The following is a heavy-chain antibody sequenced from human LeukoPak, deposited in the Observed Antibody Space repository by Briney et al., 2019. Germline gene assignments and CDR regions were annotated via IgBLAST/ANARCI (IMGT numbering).Heavy chain of an antibody. Sequence: QAGGSLRLSCAASGFTFSSYSMNWVRQAPGKGLEWVSYISSSSSTIYYADSVKGRFTISRDNAKNSLYLQMNSLRAEDTAVYYCAKGSSAIAAAAHPDYWGQGTLVTVSS. J-gene: IGHJ4*02. D-gene: IGHD6-13*01. V-gene: IGHV3-48*01. CDR2: ISSSSSTI. CDR3: AKGSSAIAAAAHPDY. CDR1: GFTFSSYS.